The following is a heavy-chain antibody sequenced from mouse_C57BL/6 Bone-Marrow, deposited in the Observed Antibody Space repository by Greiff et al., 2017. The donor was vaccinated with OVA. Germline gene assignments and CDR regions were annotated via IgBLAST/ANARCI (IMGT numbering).Heavy chain of an antibody. CDR1: GYTFTSYW. D-gene: IGHD1-1*01. Sequence: QVQLQQPGAELVKPGASVKLSCKASGYTFTSYWMQWVKQRPGQGLEWIGEIDPSDSYTNYNQKFKGKATLTVDTSSSPAYMQLSSLTSEDSVVYYCARHEIPYGSSYKAWFAYWGQGTLVTVSA. J-gene: IGHJ3*01. V-gene: IGHV1-50*01. CDR3: ARHEIPYGSSYKAWFAY. CDR2: IDPSDSYT.